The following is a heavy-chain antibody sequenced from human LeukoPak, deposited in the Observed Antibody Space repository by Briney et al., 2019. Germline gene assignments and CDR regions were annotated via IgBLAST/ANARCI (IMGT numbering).Heavy chain of an antibody. J-gene: IGHJ3*02. D-gene: IGHD3-16*01. Sequence: GGSLRLSCAASGFTFSSYAMTWVRQAPGKGLEWVSAITGSGGSTYYADSVKGRFTISRDNSKNTLSLQMNSLTADDTAVYYCVRGPRYYDDSGFHYGVFDIWGQGTLVTVSS. CDR1: GFTFSSYA. CDR3: VRGPRYYDDSGFHYGVFDI. V-gene: IGHV3-23*01. CDR2: ITGSGGST.